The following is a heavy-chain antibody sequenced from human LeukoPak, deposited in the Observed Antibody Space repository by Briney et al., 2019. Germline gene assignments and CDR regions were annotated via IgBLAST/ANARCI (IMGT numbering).Heavy chain of an antibody. V-gene: IGHV1-2*02. D-gene: IGHD3-16*01. Sequence: GASVKVSCKASGYTFTDYYLLWVRQAPGQGLEWMGWIKTNSGATDYAQNFEARVTMTRDTSSGTAYLDLSSLTSDDTAVYCCARGRRILGGPENAGDFFDYWGQGTLVIVSS. CDR2: IKTNSGAT. J-gene: IGHJ4*01. CDR3: ARGRRILGGPENAGDFFDY. CDR1: GYTFTDYY.